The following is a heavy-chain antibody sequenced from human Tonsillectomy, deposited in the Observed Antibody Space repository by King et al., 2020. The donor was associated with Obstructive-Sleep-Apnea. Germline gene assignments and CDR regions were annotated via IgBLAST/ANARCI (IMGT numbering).Heavy chain of an antibody. D-gene: IGHD3-10*01. J-gene: IGHJ4*02. CDR3: ARDVWFGELSNLFDY. Sequence: EQLVQSGGGVVQPGRSLRLSCAASGFTFSSYAMHWVRQAPGKGLEWVAVISYDGSNKYYADSVKGRFTISRDNSKNTLYLQMNSLRAEDTAVYYCARDVWFGELSNLFDYWGQGTLVTVSS. CDR2: ISYDGSNK. CDR1: GFTFSSYA. V-gene: IGHV3-30*04.